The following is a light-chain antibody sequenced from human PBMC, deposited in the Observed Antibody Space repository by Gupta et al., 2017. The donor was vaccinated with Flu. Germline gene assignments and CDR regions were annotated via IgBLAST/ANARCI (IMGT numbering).Light chain of an antibody. V-gene: IGKV3-15*01. J-gene: IGKJ2*01. CDR2: GAS. CDR1: QDISRY. CDR3: QQYDNFPST. Sequence: PASLSVSAGERATLSCRASQDISRYLAWYQQKPGQAPKLLIYGASTRETGIPSRFSGSGSGTEFTLTISSLQSEDFAIYYCQQYDNFPSTFGHGTKVEIK.